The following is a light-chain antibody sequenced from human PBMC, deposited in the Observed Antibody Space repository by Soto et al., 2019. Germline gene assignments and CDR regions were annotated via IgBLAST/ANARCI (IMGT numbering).Light chain of an antibody. V-gene: IGKV1-39*01. CDR3: QQSYSTPQFT. Sequence: DIQMTQSPSSLSASVGDRVTITCRASQSISSYLNWYQQKPGKAPKLRIYAASSLQSGVPSRFSGSGSGTDFPLTISSLQPEDFATYYCQQSYSTPQFTFGPGTKVDIK. CDR1: QSISSY. CDR2: AAS. J-gene: IGKJ3*01.